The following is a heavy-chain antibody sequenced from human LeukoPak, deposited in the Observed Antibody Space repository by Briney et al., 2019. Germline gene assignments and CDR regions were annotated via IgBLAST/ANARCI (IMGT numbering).Heavy chain of an antibody. V-gene: IGHV3-23*01. CDR3: AKVSVIVVVITPYYFDY. J-gene: IGHJ4*02. D-gene: IGHD3-22*01. CDR2: ISGSGGST. CDR1: GFTFSSYG. Sequence: GGSLRLSCAASGFTFSSYGMSWVRQAPGKGLEWVSAISGSGGSTYYADSVKGRFTISRDNSKNTLYLQMNSLRAEDTAVYYCAKVSVIVVVITPYYFDYWGQGTLVTVSS.